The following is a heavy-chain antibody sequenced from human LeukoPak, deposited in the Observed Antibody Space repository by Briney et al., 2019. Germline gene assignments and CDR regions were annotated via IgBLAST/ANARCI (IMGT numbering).Heavy chain of an antibody. V-gene: IGHV1-18*01. J-gene: IGHJ4*02. D-gene: IGHD5-12*01. Sequence: ASVKVSCKASGYTLTTYGISWVRQAPGQGLEWMGWISAYNGNTNYAQKLQGRVTMTTDTSTSTAYMELRSLRSDDTAVYYCARSEYSGYDYGRVDYWGQGTLVTVSS. CDR1: GYTLTTYG. CDR2: ISAYNGNT. CDR3: ARSEYSGYDYGRVDY.